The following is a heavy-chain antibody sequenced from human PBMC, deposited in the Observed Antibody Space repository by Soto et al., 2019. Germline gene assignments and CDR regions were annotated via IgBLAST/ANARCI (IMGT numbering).Heavy chain of an antibody. CDR1: GFTFSSYA. CDR3: AKERYYDILTGPENYYYHYGMDV. D-gene: IGHD3-9*01. Sequence: GGSLRLSCAASGFTFSSYAMSWVRQAPGKGLEWVSDITGSGGYTFYADSVTGRFTISRDNSKNTLYLQMSSLRAEDMAVYYCAKERYYDILTGPENYYYHYGMDVWGQGTTVTVSS. V-gene: IGHV3-23*01. J-gene: IGHJ6*02. CDR2: ITGSGGYT.